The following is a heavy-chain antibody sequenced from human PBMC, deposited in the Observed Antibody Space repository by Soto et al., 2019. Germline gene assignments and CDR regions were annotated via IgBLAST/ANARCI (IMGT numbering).Heavy chain of an antibody. Sequence: QVQLVQSGAEVKKPGASVRVSCKASGYSFTGYYVHWVRLAPGQGLEWMGWINPNSGGTNHAQQFQGRVTMTRDTSISTAYMELTRLTSNDTAVYFCAREAGTRGNYYDGMDVWGQGTTVTVS. J-gene: IGHJ6*02. CDR3: AREAGTRGNYYDGMDV. D-gene: IGHD1-7*01. CDR1: GYSFTGYY. V-gene: IGHV1-2*02. CDR2: INPNSGGT.